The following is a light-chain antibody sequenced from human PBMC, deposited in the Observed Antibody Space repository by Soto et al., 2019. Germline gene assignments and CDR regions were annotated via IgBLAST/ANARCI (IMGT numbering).Light chain of an antibody. CDR1: QSVFSY. CDR2: DVS. J-gene: IGKJ3*01. CDR3: QQRSNWPPFT. Sequence: EIVLTQSPATLSLSPGERATLSCRASQSVFSYLAWYQQKPGQAPRLLIYDVSNRATGIPARFSGSGSGTDFTLAISSLEPEDFAVYYCQQRSNWPPFTFGPGTKVDLK. V-gene: IGKV3-11*01.